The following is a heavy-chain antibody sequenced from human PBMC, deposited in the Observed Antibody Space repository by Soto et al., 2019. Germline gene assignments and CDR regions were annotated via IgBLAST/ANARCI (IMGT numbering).Heavy chain of an antibody. D-gene: IGHD3-9*01. CDR1: GGSFSGYY. CDR2: INHSGST. CDR3: ARGRGTYYDILTGQVHYSYGMDV. V-gene: IGHV4-34*01. J-gene: IGHJ6*02. Sequence: SETLSLTCAVYGGSFSGYYWSWIRQPPGKGLEWIGEINHSGSTNYNPSLKSRATISVDTSKNQFSLKLSSVTGADTAVYYCARGRGTYYDILTGQVHYSYGMDVWGQGTTVTVSS.